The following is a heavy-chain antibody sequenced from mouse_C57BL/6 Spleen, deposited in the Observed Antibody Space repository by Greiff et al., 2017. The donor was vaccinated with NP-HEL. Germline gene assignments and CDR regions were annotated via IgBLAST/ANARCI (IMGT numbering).Heavy chain of an antibody. V-gene: IGHV1-26*01. CDR2: INPNNGGT. J-gene: IGHJ1*03. CDR1: GYTFTDYY. CDR3: SRERDYGSRGGYFDV. Sequence: EVQLQQSGPELVKPGASVKISCKASGYTFTDYYMNWVKQSHGKSLEWIGDINPNNGGTSYNQKFKGKATLTVDKSSSTAYMELRSLTSEDSAVYDWSRERDYGSRGGYFDVWGTGTTVTVSS. D-gene: IGHD1-1*01.